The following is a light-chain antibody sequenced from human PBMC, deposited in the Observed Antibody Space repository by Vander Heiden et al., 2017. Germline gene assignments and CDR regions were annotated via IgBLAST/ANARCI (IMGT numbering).Light chain of an antibody. V-gene: IGLV1-51*01. CDR2: DNN. CDR1: SSNIGNND. J-gene: IGLJ2*01. Sequence: QSVLTQPPSVCAAPGQKVTISCSGSSSNIGNNDVSWYQQLPGTAPKLLIYDNNKRPSGIPDRLSGSRSGTSATLGITGLQTGDEADYYCGTWDSSLSALVFGGGTKLTVL. CDR3: GTWDSSLSALV.